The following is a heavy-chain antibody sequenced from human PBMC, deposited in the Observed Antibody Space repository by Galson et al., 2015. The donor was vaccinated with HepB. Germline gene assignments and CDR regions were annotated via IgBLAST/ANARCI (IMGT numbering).Heavy chain of an antibody. CDR3: TRDLKESVAYMDV. Sequence: SLRLSCAASGFTFSDYYMDWVRQAPGRGLEWVGRIRDKPHSYTTEYAASVKGRFTISRDDSGSSLYLQMNSLKTEDTAVYYCTRDLKESVAYMDVWGKGTTVIVSS. J-gene: IGHJ6*03. V-gene: IGHV3-72*01. CDR2: IRDKPHSYTT. CDR1: GFTFSDYY.